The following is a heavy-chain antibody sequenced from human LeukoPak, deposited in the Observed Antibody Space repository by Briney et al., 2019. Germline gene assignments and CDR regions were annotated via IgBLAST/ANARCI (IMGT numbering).Heavy chain of an antibody. V-gene: IGHV1-24*01. J-gene: IGHJ6*04. CDR3: TAAGTGYYGMDV. D-gene: IGHD6-13*01. Sequence: GASVKVSCKVSGYTLTELSMHWVRQAPGKGLEWMGGFDPEDGETIYAQKFQGRVTMTEDTSTDTAYMELSSLRSEDTAVYYCTAAGTGYYGMDVWGKGTTVTVSP. CDR2: FDPEDGET. CDR1: GYTLTELS.